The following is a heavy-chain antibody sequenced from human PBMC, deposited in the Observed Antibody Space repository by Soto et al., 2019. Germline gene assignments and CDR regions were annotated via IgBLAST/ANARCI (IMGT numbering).Heavy chain of an antibody. CDR2: ISGSGGST. D-gene: IGHD3-10*01. CDR1: GFTFSSYA. CDR3: AKDLNRKYYYGSGSML. Sequence: GGSLRLSCAASGFTFSSYAMSWVRQAPGKGLEWVSAISGSGGSTYYADSVKGRFTISRDNSKNTLYLQMNSLRAEDTAVYYCAKDLNRKYYYGSGSMLWGQGTLVTVSS. J-gene: IGHJ4*02. V-gene: IGHV3-23*01.